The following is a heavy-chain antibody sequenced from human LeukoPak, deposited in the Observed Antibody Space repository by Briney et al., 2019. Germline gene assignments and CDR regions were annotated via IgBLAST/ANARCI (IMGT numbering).Heavy chain of an antibody. Sequence: ASVKVSCTASGYTFTSYDINWVRQATGQGLEWMGWMNPNSGNTGYAQKFQGRVTITADESTSTAYMELSSLRSEDTAVYYCARAQERHDFWSGYYTGYYYYGMDVWGQGTTVTVSS. V-gene: IGHV1-8*01. J-gene: IGHJ6*02. CDR2: MNPNSGNT. D-gene: IGHD3-3*01. CDR3: ARAQERHDFWSGYYTGYYYYGMDV. CDR1: GYTFTSYD.